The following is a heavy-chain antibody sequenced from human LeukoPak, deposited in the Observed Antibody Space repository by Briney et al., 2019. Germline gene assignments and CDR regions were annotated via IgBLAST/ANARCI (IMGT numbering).Heavy chain of an antibody. CDR3: AKARFGVLTRWDY. V-gene: IGHV3-23*01. D-gene: IGHD3-3*01. CDR2: ISGGGGST. J-gene: IGHJ4*02. Sequence: PGGSLRLSCAASGFTFSSYAMSWVRQAPRKGLEWLSVISGGGGSTYYADSVKGRFTISRDNSKSTLYLQMNSLRAEDTAIYHCAKARFGVLTRWDYWGQGTLVTVSS. CDR1: GFTFSSYA.